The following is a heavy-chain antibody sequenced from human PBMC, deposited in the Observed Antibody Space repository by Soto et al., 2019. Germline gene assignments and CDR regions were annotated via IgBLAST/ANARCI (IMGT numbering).Heavy chain of an antibody. CDR1: GFTFSSYS. J-gene: IGHJ4*02. CDR3: ARDRLDSSGYYAHFDF. V-gene: IGHV3-48*02. CDR2: ISSSSSTI. D-gene: IGHD3-22*01. Sequence: EVQLVESGGGLVQPGGSLRLSCAASGFTFSSYSMNWVRQAPGKGLEWVSYISSSSSTIYYSDSVKGRFTISRDNAKNSLYLQMDSLRDEDTAVYYCARDRLDSSGYYAHFDFWGQGTLVTVSS.